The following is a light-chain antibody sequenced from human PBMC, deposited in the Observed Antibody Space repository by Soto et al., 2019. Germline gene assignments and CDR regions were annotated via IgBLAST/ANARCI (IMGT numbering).Light chain of an antibody. CDR3: QQYNAN. V-gene: IGKV1-5*01. Sequence: DIQMTQSPSTLSASVGDRVTITCRASQNINRWLAWYQQKPGKVPKVLIYDASTLKSGVPSRFSGSGSGTEFTLTISSLQPDDFAIYYCQQYNANFGPGTKVEIK. CDR1: QNINRW. CDR2: DAS. J-gene: IGKJ3*01.